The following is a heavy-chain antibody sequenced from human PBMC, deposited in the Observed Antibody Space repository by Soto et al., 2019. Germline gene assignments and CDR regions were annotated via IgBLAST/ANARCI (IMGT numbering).Heavy chain of an antibody. CDR1: GFTFSSYA. Sequence: EVQLLESEGGLVQPGGSLRLSCAASGFTFSSYAMSWVRQAPGKGLEWVSAISGSGGSTYYADSVKGRFTLSRDNAKNTLYLQMNSLRAEDTAVYYCAKVPIAAAARTFDYWGQGTLVTVSS. D-gene: IGHD6-13*01. CDR3: AKVPIAAAARTFDY. CDR2: ISGSGGST. V-gene: IGHV3-23*01. J-gene: IGHJ4*02.